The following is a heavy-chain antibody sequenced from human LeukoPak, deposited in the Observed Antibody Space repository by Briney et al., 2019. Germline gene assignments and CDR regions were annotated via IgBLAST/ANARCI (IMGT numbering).Heavy chain of an antibody. CDR3: ARVYSSSWYFVFDI. Sequence: GASVKVPCKASDYTFTSYGISWVRQAPGQGLEWMGWISAYNGNTNYAQKFQGRVTMTRDTSISTAYMELSRLRSDDTAVYYCARVYSSSWYFVFDIWGQGTMVTVSS. CDR2: ISAYNGNT. D-gene: IGHD6-13*01. J-gene: IGHJ3*02. V-gene: IGHV1-18*01. CDR1: DYTFTSYG.